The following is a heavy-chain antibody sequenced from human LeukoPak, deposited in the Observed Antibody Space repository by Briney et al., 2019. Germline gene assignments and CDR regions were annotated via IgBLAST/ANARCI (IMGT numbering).Heavy chain of an antibody. CDR3: ARVIDSRAEYEMATIHWFDP. CDR2: MNPNSGNT. CDR1: GYTFNNYD. J-gene: IGHJ5*02. Sequence: ASVKVSCKASGYTFNNYDINWVRQAPGQGLEWMGWMNPNSGNTGYAQKFQGRFTLTRETFISTAYMELRSLRSDDTAVYYCARVIDSRAEYEMATIHWFDPWGQGTLVTVSS. D-gene: IGHD5-24*01. V-gene: IGHV1-8*01.